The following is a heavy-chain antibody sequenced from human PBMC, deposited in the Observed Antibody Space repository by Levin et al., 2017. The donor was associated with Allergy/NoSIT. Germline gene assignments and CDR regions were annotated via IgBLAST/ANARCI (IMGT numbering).Heavy chain of an antibody. CDR3: TREAGVTSAGLSYMDV. J-gene: IGHJ6*03. V-gene: IGHV1-46*01. CDR1: GFSITSHY. Sequence: GESLKISCKASGFSITSHYMYWVRQAPGQGLEWMGRIEASTRDARYEQKFQGRVTMTTDTSANTVYMELTSLRSEDTAMYYCTREAGVTSAGLSYMDVWGKGTTVNVS. D-gene: IGHD2-2*01. CDR2: IEASTRDA.